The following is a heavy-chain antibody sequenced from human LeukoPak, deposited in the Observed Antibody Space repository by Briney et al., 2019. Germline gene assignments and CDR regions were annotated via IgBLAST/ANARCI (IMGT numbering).Heavy chain of an antibody. CDR2: ISGSGGST. CDR3: AKDTYYYDSSGYYYFDY. J-gene: IGHJ4*02. V-gene: IGHV3-23*01. CDR1: GFTFSSYA. Sequence: GGSLRLSCAASGFTFSSYAMSWVRQAPGKGLEWVSAISGSGGSTYYADSVEGRFTISRDNSKNTLYLQMNSLRAEDTAVYYCAKDTYYYDSSGYYYFDYWGQGTLVTVSS. D-gene: IGHD3-22*01.